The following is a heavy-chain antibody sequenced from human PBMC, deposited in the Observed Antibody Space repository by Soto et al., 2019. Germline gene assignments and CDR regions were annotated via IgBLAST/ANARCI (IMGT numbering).Heavy chain of an antibody. V-gene: IGHV1-3*01. D-gene: IGHD6-13*01. Sequence: GASVKVSCKASGYTFTSYAMHWVRQAPGQRLEWKRWINAGNGNTKYSQKNQGRVTITRDTSASTAYMELSSLRSEDTAVYYCARGMSSWRAPYYYDGMDVWGQGTTVTVSS. CDR1: GYTFTSYA. J-gene: IGHJ6*02. CDR3: ARGMSSWRAPYYYDGMDV. CDR2: INAGNGNT.